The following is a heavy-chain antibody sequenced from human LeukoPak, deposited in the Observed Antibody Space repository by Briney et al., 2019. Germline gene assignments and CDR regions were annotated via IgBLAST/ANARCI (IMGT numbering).Heavy chain of an antibody. Sequence: GGSLRLSCAASGFTFSNYDMHWVRQAAGKGLEWVSGIGTAGDTYYPGSVKGRITISRENAKNSLYLHMNSLSAGDTAVYYCASSPAYSSSWYAIDNWGQGTLVTVSS. J-gene: IGHJ4*02. CDR3: ASSPAYSSSWYAIDN. CDR1: GFTFSNYD. D-gene: IGHD6-13*01. V-gene: IGHV3-13*01. CDR2: IGTAGDT.